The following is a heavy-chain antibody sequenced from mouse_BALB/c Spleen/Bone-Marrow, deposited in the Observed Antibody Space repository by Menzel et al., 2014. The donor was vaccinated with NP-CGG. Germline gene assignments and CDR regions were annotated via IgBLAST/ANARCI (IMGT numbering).Heavy chain of an antibody. Sequence: EVKLMESGGGLVKLGGSLKLSCAASGFTFSSYYMSWVRQTPEKRLELVAAINSNGGSTYYPDTVKGRFTISRDNAKNTLYLQMSSLKSEDTALYYCARSPYGNHFDYGGQGTTLTVSS. V-gene: IGHV5-6-2*01. CDR2: INSNGGST. CDR3: ARSPYGNHFDY. CDR1: GFTFSSYY. D-gene: IGHD2-10*02. J-gene: IGHJ2*01.